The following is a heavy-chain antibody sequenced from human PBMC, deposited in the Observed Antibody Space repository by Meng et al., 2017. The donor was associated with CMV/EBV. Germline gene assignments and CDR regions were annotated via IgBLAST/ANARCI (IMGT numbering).Heavy chain of an antibody. CDR3: ASLSIVATNFDY. J-gene: IGHJ4*02. V-gene: IGHV3-7*01. D-gene: IGHD5-12*01. CDR2: IKQDGSGK. CDR1: GLTFSSYW. Sequence: WGTSGLTFSSYWMRWGGQAPRKGLERVANIKQDGSGKYYVGSVKGRFTISRDNAKNSLYLQMNSLRDEDTAVYYCASLSIVATNFDYRGQGTLVTVSS.